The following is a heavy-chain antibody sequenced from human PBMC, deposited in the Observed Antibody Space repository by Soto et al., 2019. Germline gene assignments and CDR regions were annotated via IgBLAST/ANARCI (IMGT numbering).Heavy chain of an antibody. CDR1: GFTVSSYA. V-gene: IGHV3-23*01. Sequence: GGSLRLSCAASGFTVSSYAMSWVRQAPGKGLEWVSAISGSGGSTYYADSVKGRFTISRDNSKNTLYLQMNSLRAEDTAVYYRAKESGWNYVSDYWGQGTLVTVSS. CDR3: AKESGWNYVSDY. D-gene: IGHD1-7*01. CDR2: ISGSGGST. J-gene: IGHJ4*02.